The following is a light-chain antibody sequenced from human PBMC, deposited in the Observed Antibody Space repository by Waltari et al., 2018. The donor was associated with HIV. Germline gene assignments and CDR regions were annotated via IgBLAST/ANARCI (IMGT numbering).Light chain of an antibody. CDR3: SSYRTYGTLV. V-gene: IGLV2-14*01. Sequence: QSALTQPASVSGSPGQSITISCTETTKDVGNYDYVSWYQHRPGKAPKLLIYDVSNRPSGVSGRFSGSKSGNAASLSISGLQAEDEADYFCSSYRTYGTLVFGGGTKLTVL. CDR2: DVS. J-gene: IGLJ3*02. CDR1: TKDVGNYDY.